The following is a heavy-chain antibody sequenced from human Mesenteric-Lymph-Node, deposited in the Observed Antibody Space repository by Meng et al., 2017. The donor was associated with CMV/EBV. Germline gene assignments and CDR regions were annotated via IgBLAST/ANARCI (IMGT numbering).Heavy chain of an antibody. CDR2: LRYDGTTT. V-gene: IGHV3-30*02. Sequence: GESLKISCTTSGFTFTNYGMHWVRQAPGRGLQWLSFLRYDGTTTYYADSVKGRFTISRDISKNTLYLEMSSLRAEDTAVYYCAREELYGMDVWGQGTTVTVSS. CDR1: GFTFTNYG. CDR3: AREELYGMDV. D-gene: IGHD1-7*01. J-gene: IGHJ6*02.